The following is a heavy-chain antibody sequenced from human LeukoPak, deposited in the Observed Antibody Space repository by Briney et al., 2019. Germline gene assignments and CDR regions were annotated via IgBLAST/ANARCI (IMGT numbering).Heavy chain of an antibody. J-gene: IGHJ6*02. CDR1: GFTVSSNY. Sequence: PGGSPRLSCAASGFTVSSNYMSWVRQAPGKGLEWVSVIYSGGSTYYADSVKGRFTISRDNSKNTLYLQMNSLRAEDTAVYYCATSGSPYYYYGMDVWGQGTTVTVSS. CDR2: IYSGGST. D-gene: IGHD1-26*01. V-gene: IGHV3-53*01. CDR3: ATSGSPYYYYGMDV.